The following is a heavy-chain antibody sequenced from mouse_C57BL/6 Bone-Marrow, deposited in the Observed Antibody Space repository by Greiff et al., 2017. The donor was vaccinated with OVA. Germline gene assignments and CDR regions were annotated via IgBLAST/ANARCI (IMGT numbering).Heavy chain of an antibody. V-gene: IGHV5-17*01. J-gene: IGHJ2*01. D-gene: IGHD1-1*01. Sequence: EVQRVESGGGLVKPGGSLKLSCAASGFTFSDYGMHWVRQAPEKGLEWVAYISSGSSTSYYADTVKGRFTISRDNAKNTLFLQMTSLRSEDTAMYYFARRGYYGSKGDYWGQGTTLTVSS. CDR3: ARRGYYGSKGDY. CDR2: ISSGSSTS. CDR1: GFTFSDYG.